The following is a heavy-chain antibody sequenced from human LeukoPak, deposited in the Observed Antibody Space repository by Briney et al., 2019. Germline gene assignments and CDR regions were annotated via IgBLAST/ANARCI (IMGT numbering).Heavy chain of an antibody. CDR1: GYTFTAYF. CDR3: VRVEVRDRYGDSNFDY. D-gene: IGHD3-9*01. CDR2: INPNTGGT. V-gene: IGHV1-2*06. J-gene: IGHJ4*02. Sequence: ASVKVSCKASGYTFTAYFLHWVRQAPGQGFEWMRRINPNTGGTNSAQKFQGRVTMTRDASISTAYLELSSLRSDDTAVYYCVRVEVRDRYGDSNFDYWGPGTLVTVSS.